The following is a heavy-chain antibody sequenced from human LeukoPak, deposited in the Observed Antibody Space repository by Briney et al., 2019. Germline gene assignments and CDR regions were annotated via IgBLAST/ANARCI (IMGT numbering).Heavy chain of an antibody. CDR1: GDSVSSNS. Sequence: SQTLSLTCAISGDSVSSNSWNWIRQSPSRGLEWLGRTYYKSKWFNDYAVSMKSRITINPDTSKNQFSLQLNSVTPEDTALYYCASDQPWTNGSDIWGQGTMVTVSS. CDR2: TYYKSKWFN. CDR3: ASDQPWTNGSDI. V-gene: IGHV6-1*01. J-gene: IGHJ3*02. D-gene: IGHD3/OR15-3a*01.